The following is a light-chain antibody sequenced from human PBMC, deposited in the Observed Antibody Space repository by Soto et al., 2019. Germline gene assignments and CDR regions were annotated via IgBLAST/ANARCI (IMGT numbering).Light chain of an antibody. J-gene: IGKJ2*01. CDR2: AAS. Sequence: DIQMTQSPSYLSASVGDRVTITCRASQAIASYLNWYQQIPGKPPKLLMHAASSLHRGVPSRFSGSGSGTDFTLTISSVQPEDYATYYCQQSHSIPVTFGQGTKLEIK. V-gene: IGKV1-39*01. CDR1: QAIASY. CDR3: QQSHSIPVT.